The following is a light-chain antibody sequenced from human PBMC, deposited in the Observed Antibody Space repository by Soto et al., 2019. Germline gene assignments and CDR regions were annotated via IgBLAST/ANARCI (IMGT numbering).Light chain of an antibody. J-gene: IGKJ2*01. Sequence: EVVMTQSPATLSVSPGERATLSCRASQTIRSNLAWYQQKPGQVPRLLMYDAFTRATGIPARFSGSGSGTELTLTISSLQSEDFAVYYCQQYNDWPPYTFGQGTKLEIK. CDR2: DAF. V-gene: IGKV3-15*01. CDR3: QQYNDWPPYT. CDR1: QTIRSN.